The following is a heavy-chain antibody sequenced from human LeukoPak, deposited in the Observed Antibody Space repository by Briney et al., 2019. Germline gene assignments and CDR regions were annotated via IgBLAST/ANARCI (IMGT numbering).Heavy chain of an antibody. J-gene: IGHJ4*02. CDR2: FDPEDGET. V-gene: IGHV1-24*01. D-gene: IGHD2-2*01. Sequence: ASVKVSCKVSGYTLTELSMHWVRQAPGKGLEWMGGFDPEDGETIYAQKFQGRVTMTEDTSTDTAYMELSSLRSEDTAVYYCARGEVVVVPAAIGYSSSWEFDYWGQGTLVTVSS. CDR1: GYTLTELS. CDR3: ARGEVVVVPAAIGYSSSWEFDY.